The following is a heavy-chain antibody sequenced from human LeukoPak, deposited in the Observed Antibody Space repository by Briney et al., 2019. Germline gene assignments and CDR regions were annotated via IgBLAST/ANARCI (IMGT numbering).Heavy chain of an antibody. Sequence: GGSLRLSCVVPGFIVSSNYMSWVRQAPGKGLEWVSVIYSGGTTYYADSVKGRFTISRDNSKNTLYLQMNSLRAEDTAVYYCARVYSGYDYYSSWGQGTLVTVSS. V-gene: IGHV3-66*01. D-gene: IGHD5-12*01. CDR1: GFIVSSNY. J-gene: IGHJ5*02. CDR2: IYSGGTT. CDR3: ARVYSGYDYYSS.